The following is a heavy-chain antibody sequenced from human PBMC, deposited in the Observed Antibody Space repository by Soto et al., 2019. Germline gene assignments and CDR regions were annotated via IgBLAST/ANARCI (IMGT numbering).Heavy chain of an antibody. J-gene: IGHJ4*02. CDR1: GGTFSSYA. V-gene: IGHV1-69*06. Sequence: QVQLVQSGAEVKKPGSSVKVSCKAFGGTFSSYAISWVRKAPEQGLEWMGGIIPIFGTANYAQKFQGRVTITADKSTSTAYMELSSLRSEDTAVYYCATLGGTAMVKIDYWGQGTLVTVSS. CDR2: IIPIFGTA. CDR3: ATLGGTAMVKIDY. D-gene: IGHD5-18*01.